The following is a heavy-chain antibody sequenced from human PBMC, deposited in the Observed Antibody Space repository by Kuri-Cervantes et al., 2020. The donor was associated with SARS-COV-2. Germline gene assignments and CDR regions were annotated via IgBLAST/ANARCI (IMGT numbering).Heavy chain of an antibody. D-gene: IGHD3-10*01. CDR2: ISSSSSYI. CDR3: ARSPFARIFGY. CDR1: GFTFSSYS. V-gene: IGHV3-21*01. J-gene: IGHJ4*02. Sequence: GESLKISCAASGFTFSSYSMSWVRQAPGKGLEWVSSISSSSSYISYADSVKGRFTISRDNAKNSLYLQTNSLRAEDTAVYYCARSPFARIFGYWGQGTLVTVSS.